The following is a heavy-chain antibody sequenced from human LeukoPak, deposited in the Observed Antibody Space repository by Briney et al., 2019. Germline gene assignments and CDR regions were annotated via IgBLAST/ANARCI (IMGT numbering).Heavy chain of an antibody. D-gene: IGHD2-15*01. CDR3: ARDRQGGVVAAYNWFDP. V-gene: IGHV1-18*01. J-gene: IGHJ5*02. Sequence: ASVKVSCKASGYTFTSYGISWVRQAPGQGLEWMGWISAYNGNTNYAQKLQGRVTMTTDTSTSTAYMELRSLRSDDTAVYYCARDRQGGVVAAYNWFDPWGQGTLVTVSS. CDR1: GYTFTSYG. CDR2: ISAYNGNT.